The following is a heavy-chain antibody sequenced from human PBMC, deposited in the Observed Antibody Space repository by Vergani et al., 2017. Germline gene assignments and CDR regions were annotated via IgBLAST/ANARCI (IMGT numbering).Heavy chain of an antibody. D-gene: IGHD3-22*01. CDR1: GFTFDDYG. V-gene: IGHV3-20*04. CDR2: INWNGGST. Sequence: EVQLLESGGGLVRPGGSLRLSCAASGFTFDDYGMSWVRQAPGKGLEWVSGINWNGGSTGYADSVKGRFTISRDNAKNSLYLQMNSLRAEDTALYYCAREGANYYDSSGYPLYFDYWGQGTLVTVSS. CDR3: AREGANYYDSSGYPLYFDY. J-gene: IGHJ4*02.